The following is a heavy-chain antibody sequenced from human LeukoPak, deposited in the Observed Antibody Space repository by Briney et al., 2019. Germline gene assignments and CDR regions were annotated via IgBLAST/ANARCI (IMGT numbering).Heavy chain of an antibody. CDR2: VYSSGST. CDR3: ARGGWSLDF. J-gene: IGHJ2*01. CDR1: GGSIISSSYY. Sequence: SETLSLTCTVSGGSIISSSYYWSWIRQPPGKGLEWIGYVYSSGSTDYNPPLKSRVTISVDTSKNQFSLKLSSVTAADTAVYFCARGGWSLDFWGRGTLVAVSS. V-gene: IGHV4-61*01.